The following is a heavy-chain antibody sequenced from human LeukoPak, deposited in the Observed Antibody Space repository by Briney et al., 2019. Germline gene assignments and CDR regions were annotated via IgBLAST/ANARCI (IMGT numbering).Heavy chain of an antibody. D-gene: IGHD2-21*02. Sequence: GGSLRLSCAASGFTFSSYSMNWVRQAPGKGLEWVSSISSSSSYIYYADSVEGRFTISRDNAKNSLYLQMNSLRAEDTAVYYCARTAYCGGDCYYPYYFDYWGQGTLVTVSS. CDR3: ARTAYCGGDCYYPYYFDY. J-gene: IGHJ4*02. V-gene: IGHV3-21*01. CDR1: GFTFSSYS. CDR2: ISSSSSYI.